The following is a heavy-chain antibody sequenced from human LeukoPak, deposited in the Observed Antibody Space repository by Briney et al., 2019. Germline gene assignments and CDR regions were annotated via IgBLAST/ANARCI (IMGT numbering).Heavy chain of an antibody. Sequence: SETLSLTCSVYGGSFSDYCWGWIRQPPGKGLEWIGEINHSGSTNYNPSLKSRVTISVDTSKNQFPLKLSSVTVADTAVYYCARGWAPDYWGQGTLVTVSS. CDR3: ARGWAPDY. CDR2: INHSGST. CDR1: GGSFSDYC. D-gene: IGHD7-27*01. V-gene: IGHV4-34*01. J-gene: IGHJ4*02.